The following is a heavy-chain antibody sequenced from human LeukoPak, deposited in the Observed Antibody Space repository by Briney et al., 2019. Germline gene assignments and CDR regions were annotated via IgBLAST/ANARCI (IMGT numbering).Heavy chain of an antibody. CDR1: GGSISSYY. V-gene: IGHV4-59*08. Sequence: PSETLSLTCTVSGGSISSYYWSWIRQPPGKGLEWIGYIYYSGSINYNPSLKSRVSISVDTSKNQFSLKLRSVMAADTAVYYCARAYCVGDCTVLHIYFDNWGQGTLVTVSS. CDR2: IYYSGSI. D-gene: IGHD2-21*02. J-gene: IGHJ4*02. CDR3: ARAYCVGDCTVLHIYFDN.